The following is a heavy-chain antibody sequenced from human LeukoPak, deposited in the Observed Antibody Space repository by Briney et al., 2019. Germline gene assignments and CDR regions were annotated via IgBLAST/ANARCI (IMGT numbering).Heavy chain of an antibody. Sequence: ASVKVSCKASGYTFTSYGISWVRQAPGQGLEWMGWISAYNGNTNYAQKLQGRVTMTTDTSTSTAYMELGSLRSDDTAVYYCARDRAYSNSYYYYGMDVWGQGTTVTVSS. CDR2: ISAYNGNT. CDR1: GYTFTSYG. D-gene: IGHD4-11*01. CDR3: ARDRAYSNSYYYYGMDV. V-gene: IGHV1-18*01. J-gene: IGHJ6*02.